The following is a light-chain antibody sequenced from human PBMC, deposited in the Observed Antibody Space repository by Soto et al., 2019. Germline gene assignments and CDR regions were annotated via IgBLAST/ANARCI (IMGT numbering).Light chain of an antibody. Sequence: EIVLTQSPATLSLSPGERATLSCRASQSVSSSLTWYQQKPGQAPRLLIYDAFHRATDIPARFSGSGSGTDFTLTISSLEPEDFAVYFCQQRYNWPDTFGQGTKLEIK. CDR1: QSVSSS. V-gene: IGKV3-11*01. CDR3: QQRYNWPDT. J-gene: IGKJ2*01. CDR2: DAF.